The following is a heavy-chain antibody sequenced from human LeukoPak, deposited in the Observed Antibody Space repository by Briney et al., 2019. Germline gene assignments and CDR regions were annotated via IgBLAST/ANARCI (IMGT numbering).Heavy chain of an antibody. V-gene: IGHV3-23*01. Sequence: PGGSLGLSCVASGITFRNSGMSWVRQAPGKGLEWVSDITGRGDIDYADSVKGRFTISRDNSKNTLYLQMNYLRVEDTAIYYCAKRGRDQLLCYFDYWGQGTRVTVSS. CDR1: GITFRNSG. J-gene: IGHJ4*02. CDR2: ITGRGDI. D-gene: IGHD2-2*01. CDR3: AKRGRDQLLCYFDY.